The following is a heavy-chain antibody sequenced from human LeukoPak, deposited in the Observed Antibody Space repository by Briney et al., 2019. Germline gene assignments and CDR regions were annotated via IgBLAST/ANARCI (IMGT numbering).Heavy chain of an antibody. J-gene: IGHJ3*02. CDR1: GFTFSDYY. CDR2: ISSSSSYT. CDR3: ARDGPTYYYDSSGYLNAFDI. D-gene: IGHD3-22*01. V-gene: IGHV3-11*06. Sequence: GRSLRLSCAASGFTFSDYYMSWIRQAPGKGLEWVSYISSSSSYTNYADSVKGRFTISRDNAKNSLYLQMNSLRAEDTAVYYCARDGPTYYYDSSGYLNAFDIWGQGTMVTVSS.